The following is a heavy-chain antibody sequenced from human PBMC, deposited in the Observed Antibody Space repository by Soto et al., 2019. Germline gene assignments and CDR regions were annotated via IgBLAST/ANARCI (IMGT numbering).Heavy chain of an antibody. Sequence: GSLRLSCAASGFSVSANYMNWVRQAAGKGLESVSVIYSAGDTYYADSVKGRFTVSRDNSKNTLHVQMNSLTADDTAMYYCTTASCGSGVSCSRDYWGQGTRVTVSS. CDR1: GFSVSANY. CDR3: TTASCGSGVSCSRDY. V-gene: IGHV3-53*01. CDR2: IYSAGDT. D-gene: IGHD2-15*01. J-gene: IGHJ4*02.